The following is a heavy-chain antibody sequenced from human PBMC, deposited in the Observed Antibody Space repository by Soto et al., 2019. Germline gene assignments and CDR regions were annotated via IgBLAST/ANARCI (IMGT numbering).Heavy chain of an antibody. CDR1: GFTFDDYT. Sequence: PGGSLRLSCAASGFTFDDYTMHWVRQAPGKGLEWVSLISWDGGSTYYADSVKGRFTISRDNSKNSLYLQMNSLRTEDTALYYCAKDLAVAADYYYGMDVWGQGTTVTVSS. CDR2: ISWDGGST. V-gene: IGHV3-43*01. J-gene: IGHJ6*02. CDR3: AKDLAVAADYYYGMDV. D-gene: IGHD6-19*01.